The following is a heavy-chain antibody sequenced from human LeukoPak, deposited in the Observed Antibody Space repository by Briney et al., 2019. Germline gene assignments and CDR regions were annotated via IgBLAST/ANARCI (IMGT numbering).Heavy chain of an antibody. J-gene: IGHJ3*02. CDR1: SGSFSGYY. CDR2: INHSGST. D-gene: IGHD4-11*01. CDR3: ARATKIAYNAFDI. Sequence: SETLTLTCAVYSGSFSGYYWSWIRQPPGKGLEWIGEINHSGSTNYNPSLKSRVTISVDTSKNQFSLKLSSVTAADTAVYYCARATKIAYNAFDIWGQGTMVTVSS. V-gene: IGHV4-34*01.